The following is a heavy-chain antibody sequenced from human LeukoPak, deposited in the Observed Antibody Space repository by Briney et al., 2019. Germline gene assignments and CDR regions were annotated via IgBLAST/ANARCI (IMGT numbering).Heavy chain of an antibody. Sequence: PSETLSLICTVSGGSITSGDYYWSWIRQPPGKGLEWIGYIYYSGSTYYNPSLKSRVTMSVDTSKNQFSLRLSSVTAADTAVYYCARGGYYYDSSGYYYPFDYWGQGTLVTVSS. D-gene: IGHD3-22*01. J-gene: IGHJ4*02. V-gene: IGHV4-30-4*08. CDR1: GGSITSGDYY. CDR3: ARGGYYYDSSGYYYPFDY. CDR2: IYYSGST.